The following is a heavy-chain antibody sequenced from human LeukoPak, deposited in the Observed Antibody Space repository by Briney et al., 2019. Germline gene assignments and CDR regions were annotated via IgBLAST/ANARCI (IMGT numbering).Heavy chain of an antibody. CDR1: GFTFSSYA. V-gene: IGHV3-30-3*01. CDR3: ATSYYDLWSGSN. D-gene: IGHD3-3*01. J-gene: IGHJ4*02. Sequence: GRSLRLSCAASGFTFSSYAMHWVRQAPGKGLEWVAVISYDGSNKYYADSVKGRFTISRDNSKNTLYLQMNSLRAEDTAVYYCATSYYDLWSGSNWGQGTLVTVSS. CDR2: ISYDGSNK.